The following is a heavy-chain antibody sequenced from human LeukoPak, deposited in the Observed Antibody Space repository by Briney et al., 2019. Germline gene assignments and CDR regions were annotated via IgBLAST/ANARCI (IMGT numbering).Heavy chain of an antibody. D-gene: IGHD4-17*01. Sequence: QSGGSLRLSCAASGFTVSSNYMSWVRQAPGKGLEWVSVIYSGGSTYYADSVEGRFTISRDNSKNTLYLQMNSLRAEDTAVYYCASRGPYGDYVIWGQGTMVTVSP. V-gene: IGHV3-53*01. CDR3: ASRGPYGDYVI. J-gene: IGHJ3*02. CDR1: GFTVSSNY. CDR2: IYSGGST.